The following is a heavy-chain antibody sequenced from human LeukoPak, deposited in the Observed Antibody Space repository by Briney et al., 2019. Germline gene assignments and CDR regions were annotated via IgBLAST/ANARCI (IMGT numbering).Heavy chain of an antibody. CDR1: GFTFSSYW. J-gene: IGHJ5*02. CDR3: ANEDYYDSSGYYMTGA. V-gene: IGHV3-23*01. D-gene: IGHD3-22*01. CDR2: ISGSGGST. Sequence: PGGSLRLSCAASGFTFSSYWMSWVRQAPGKGLEWVSAISGSGGSTYYADSVKGRFTISRDNSKNTLYLQMNSLRAEDTAVYYCANEDYYDSSGYYMTGAWGQGTLVTVSS.